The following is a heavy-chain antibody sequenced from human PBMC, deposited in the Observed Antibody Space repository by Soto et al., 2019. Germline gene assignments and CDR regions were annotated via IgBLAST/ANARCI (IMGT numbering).Heavy chain of an antibody. D-gene: IGHD1-26*01. CDR1: GGSISSGDYY. CDR3: ARLRLNGGATVIDY. CDR2: IYYSGST. J-gene: IGHJ4*02. V-gene: IGHV4-30-4*01. Sequence: PSETLSLTCTVSGGSISSGDYYWSWIRQPPGKGLEWIGYIYYSGSTYYNPSLKSRVTISLDTSKNHFSLKMNSVTAADTAVYFCARLRLNGGATVIDYWGQGTLVTVSS.